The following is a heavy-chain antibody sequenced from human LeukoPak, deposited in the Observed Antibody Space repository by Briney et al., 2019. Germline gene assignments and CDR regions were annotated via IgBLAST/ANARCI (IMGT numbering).Heavy chain of an antibody. D-gene: IGHD3-9*01. CDR2: INPDGSEK. CDR3: ARGATGYYFDY. CDR1: GFTFSTYW. J-gene: IGHJ4*02. Sequence: GGSLRLSCAASGFTFSTYWMTWVRQAPGKGLEWVGNINPDGSEKDYVDSVKGRFTISRDNAKNSLDLQMNSLRAEDTAVYYCARGATGYYFDYWGQGTLVTVSS. V-gene: IGHV3-7*02.